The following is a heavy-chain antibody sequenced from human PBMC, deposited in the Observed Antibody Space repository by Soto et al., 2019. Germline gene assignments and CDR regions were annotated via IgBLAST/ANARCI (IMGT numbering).Heavy chain of an antibody. CDR3: AKLGYCSGGRCFADLDS. CDR1: GFTFSTYA. Sequence: QVQLVESGGGVVQPGRSLRLSCAASGFTFSTYAMHWVRQAPGKGLEWVAVISYDGSNKNYVDSVKGRFTISRDNSKNTLYLQMNSLRAEDTAVYYCAKLGYCSGGRCFADLDSWGQGTLVTVSS. V-gene: IGHV3-30*18. J-gene: IGHJ4*02. CDR2: ISYDGSNK. D-gene: IGHD2-15*01.